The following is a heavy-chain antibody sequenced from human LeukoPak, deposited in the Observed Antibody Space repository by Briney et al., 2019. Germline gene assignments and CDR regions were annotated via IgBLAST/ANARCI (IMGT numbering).Heavy chain of an antibody. CDR3: ARKGPQWEFLVDY. CDR1: GFTFSDYS. V-gene: IGHV3-21*01. J-gene: IGHJ4*02. D-gene: IGHD3-10*01. Sequence: GGSLRLSCAASGFTFSDYSMNWVRQAPGKGLEWISSVTSSGRYIYYADSVKGRFSISRDNAEKSLYLQMNSLRAEDTAVYYCARKGPQWEFLVDYWGQGTLVTVSS. CDR2: VTSSGRYI.